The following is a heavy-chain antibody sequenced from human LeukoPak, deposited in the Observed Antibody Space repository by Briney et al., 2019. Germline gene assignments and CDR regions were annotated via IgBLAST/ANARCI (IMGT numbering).Heavy chain of an antibody. V-gene: IGHV1-2*02. CDR3: ASRSRTYYYGSGSYYTGDAFDI. CDR2: INPNSGGT. Sequence: GASVKVSCKASGYTFTSYGISWVRQAPGQGLEWMGWINPNSGGTNYAQKFQGRVTMTRDTSISTAYMELSRLRSDDTAVYYCASRSRTYYYGSGSYYTGDAFDIWGQGTMVTVSS. D-gene: IGHD3-10*01. J-gene: IGHJ3*02. CDR1: GYTFTSYG.